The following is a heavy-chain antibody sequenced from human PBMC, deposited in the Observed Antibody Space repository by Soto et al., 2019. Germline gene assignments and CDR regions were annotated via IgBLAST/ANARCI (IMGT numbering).Heavy chain of an antibody. D-gene: IGHD4-4*01. CDR2: IWYDGSNK. V-gene: IGHV3-33*01. J-gene: IGHJ6*02. CDR1: GFTFSSYG. Sequence: GGSLRLSCAASGFTFSSYGMHWVRQAPGKGLEWVAVIWYDGSNKYYADSVKGRFTISRDNSKNTLYLQMNSLRAEDTAVYYCARGDDYRAYYYYYGMDVWGQGTTVTVSS. CDR3: ARGDDYRAYYYYYGMDV.